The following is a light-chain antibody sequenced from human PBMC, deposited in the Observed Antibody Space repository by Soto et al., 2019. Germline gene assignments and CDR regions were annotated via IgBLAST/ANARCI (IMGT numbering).Light chain of an antibody. CDR3: QQYNNWPLT. Sequence: EIVMTQSPATLSVSPGERATVPCRASQSVRNNLALYQQKPGQAPSLLFYGASTRATGIPARFSGSGYGTEFTLTISSLQSEDFAVYYCQQYNNWPLTFGGGTKVDIK. CDR2: GAS. J-gene: IGKJ4*01. CDR1: QSVRNN. V-gene: IGKV3-15*01.